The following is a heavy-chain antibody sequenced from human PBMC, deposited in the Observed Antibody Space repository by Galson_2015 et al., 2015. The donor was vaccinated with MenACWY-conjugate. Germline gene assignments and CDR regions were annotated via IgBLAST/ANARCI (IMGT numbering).Heavy chain of an antibody. CDR2: ILYDGSFK. J-gene: IGHJ4*02. Sequence: LRLSCAASGFTFSNYGMHWVRQAPGKGLEWVAFILYDGSFKFYEDSVKGRFTISRDNSKNTLYLQMNSLRAEDTAVYYCAKDNERLRLGELSYWGQGTLVTVSS. CDR1: GFTFSNYG. CDR3: AKDNERLRLGELSY. D-gene: IGHD3-16*02. V-gene: IGHV3-30*18.